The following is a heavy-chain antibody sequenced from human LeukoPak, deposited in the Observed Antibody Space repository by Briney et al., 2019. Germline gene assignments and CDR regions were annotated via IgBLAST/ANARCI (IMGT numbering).Heavy chain of an antibody. D-gene: IGHD6-13*01. V-gene: IGHV4-59*01. J-gene: IGHJ4*02. Sequence: SETLSLTCTVSGGSISSYYWSWIRQPPGKGLEWIGYIYYSGSTNYNPSLKSRVTISVDTSKNQYSLKLSSVTAADTAVYYCARARYSSSWACDYWGQGTLVTVSS. CDR3: ARARYSSSWACDY. CDR1: GGSISSYY. CDR2: IYYSGST.